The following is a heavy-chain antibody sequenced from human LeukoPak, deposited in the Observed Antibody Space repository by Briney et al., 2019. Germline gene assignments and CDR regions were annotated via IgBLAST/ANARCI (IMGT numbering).Heavy chain of an antibody. V-gene: IGHV3-66*01. CDR2: IYSGCST. CDR1: GFTVSSNY. Sequence: GGSLRLSCAASGFTVSSNYMSWVRQAPGKGLEWVLVIYSGCSTYYADSVKGRFTISRDNSKNTLYLQMSSLRAEDTAVYYCARVRFSGSYHFDYWGQGTLVTVSS. J-gene: IGHJ4*02. CDR3: ARVRFSGSYHFDY. D-gene: IGHD1-26*01.